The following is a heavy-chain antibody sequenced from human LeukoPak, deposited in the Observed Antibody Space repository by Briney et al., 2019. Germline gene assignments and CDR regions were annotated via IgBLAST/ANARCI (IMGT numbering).Heavy chain of an antibody. Sequence: GGSLRLSYAASGFTFSSYGMHWVRQAPGKGLEWVAVIWYDGSNKYYADSVKGRFTISRDNSKNTLYLQMNSLRAEDTAVYYCARVDILTGYFDYWGQGTLVTVSS. CDR3: ARVDILTGYFDY. V-gene: IGHV3-30*19. CDR1: GFTFSSYG. CDR2: IWYDGSNK. D-gene: IGHD3-9*01. J-gene: IGHJ4*02.